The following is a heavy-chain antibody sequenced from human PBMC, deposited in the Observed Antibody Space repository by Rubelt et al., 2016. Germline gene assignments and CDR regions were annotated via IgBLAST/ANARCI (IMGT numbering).Heavy chain of an antibody. D-gene: IGHD3-10*01. V-gene: IGHV1-69*13. CDR3: ARYEKHGSVN. CDR2: IIPIFGTA. Sequence: QVQLVQSGAEVKKPGASVKVSCKASGYTFTSYGISWVRQAPGQGLAWMGGIIPIFGTANYAQKFQGRVTITADESTSTAYMELSSLRSEDTAVYYCARYEKHGSVNWGQGTLVTVSS. J-gene: IGHJ4*02. CDR1: GYTFTSYG.